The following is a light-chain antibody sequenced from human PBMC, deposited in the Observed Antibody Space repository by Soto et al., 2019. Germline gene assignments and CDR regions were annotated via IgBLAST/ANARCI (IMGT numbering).Light chain of an antibody. Sequence: QSVLTQPASVSGSPGQSITISCTGTSSDVGSYNLVSWYQQHPGKAPKLMISEVSKRPSGVSNRFSGSKSGNTASLTISGLQADDVADSSCCSYAGGTTLVFGGGTKVTVL. CDR1: SSDVGSYNL. J-gene: IGLJ2*01. V-gene: IGLV2-23*02. CDR2: EVS. CDR3: CSYAGGTTLV.